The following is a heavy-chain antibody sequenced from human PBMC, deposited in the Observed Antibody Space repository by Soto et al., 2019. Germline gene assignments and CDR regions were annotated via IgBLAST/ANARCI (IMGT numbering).Heavy chain of an antibody. CDR2: IIPIFGTA. J-gene: IGHJ6*02. D-gene: IGHD5-18*01. CDR1: GGTFSSYA. CDR3: ARDTAMVSPYYYYGMDV. Sequence: SVKVSCKASGGTFSSYAISWVRQAPGQGLEWMGGIIPIFGTANYAQKFQGRVTITADESTSTAYMELGSLRSEDTAVYYCARDTAMVSPYYYYGMDVWGQGTTVTVSS. V-gene: IGHV1-69*13.